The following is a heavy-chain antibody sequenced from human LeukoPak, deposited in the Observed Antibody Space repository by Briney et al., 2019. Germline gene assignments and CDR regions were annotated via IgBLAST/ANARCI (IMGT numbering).Heavy chain of an antibody. V-gene: IGHV4-34*01. J-gene: IGHJ4*02. CDR2: INGSGSF. Sequence: SETLSLTCAVYGGSFSGYYWTWIRQSPGKGLERIGDINGSGSFNYIASLKSRVTISVDTSKNQFSLRVNSVTAADTAVYYCARGGLSSNYFDSWGQGILVAVSS. CDR3: ARGGLSSNYFDS. CDR1: GGSFSGYY. D-gene: IGHD3/OR15-3a*01.